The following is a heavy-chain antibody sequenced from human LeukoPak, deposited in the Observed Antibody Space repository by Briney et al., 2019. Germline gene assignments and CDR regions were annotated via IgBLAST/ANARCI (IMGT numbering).Heavy chain of an antibody. Sequence: SETLSLTCAVYGGSFSGYYWSWIRQPPGKGLEWIGEINHSGSTNYNPSLKSRVTISVDTSKNQFSLKLSSVTAADTAVYYCARGYYDSSEENWFDPWGQGTLVTVSS. CDR3: ARGYYDSSEENWFDP. D-gene: IGHD3-22*01. CDR2: INHSGST. V-gene: IGHV4-34*01. CDR1: GGSFSGYY. J-gene: IGHJ5*02.